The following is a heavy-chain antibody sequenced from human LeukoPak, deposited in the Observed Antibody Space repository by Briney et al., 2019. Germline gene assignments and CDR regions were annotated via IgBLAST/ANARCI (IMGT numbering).Heavy chain of an antibody. D-gene: IGHD6-13*01. CDR3: AREGSNWYWYFDL. V-gene: IGHV3-33*01. CDR2: IWYDGSNK. J-gene: IGHJ2*01. CDR1: GFTFSSYG. Sequence: PGGSLRLSCAASGFTFSSYGMHWVRQAPGKGLEWVAVIWYDGSNKYYADSVKGRFTISRDNSKNTLYLQMNSLRAEDTAVYYCAREGSNWYWYFDLWGRGTLVTVSS.